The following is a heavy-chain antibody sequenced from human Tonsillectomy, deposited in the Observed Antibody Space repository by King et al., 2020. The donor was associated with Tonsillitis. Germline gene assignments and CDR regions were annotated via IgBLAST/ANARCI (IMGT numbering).Heavy chain of an antibody. Sequence: VQLVESGGGLVQPGGSLRLSCTASGFTFSSYWMSWVRQAPGKGLEWVANIKQDGSEKYYVDSVKGRFTISRDNAKKSLFLQMNSLRAEDTAVYYCARLVDTALEYYFDHWGQGTLVTVSS. CDR1: GFTFSSYW. J-gene: IGHJ4*02. CDR3: ARLVDTALEYYFDH. D-gene: IGHD5-18*01. V-gene: IGHV3-7*03. CDR2: IKQDGSEK.